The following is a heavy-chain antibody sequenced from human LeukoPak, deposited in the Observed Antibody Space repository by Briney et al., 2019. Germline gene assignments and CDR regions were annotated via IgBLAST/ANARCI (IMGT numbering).Heavy chain of an antibody. CDR1: FTFNIYG. Sequence: GGSLRLSCASTFTFNIYGMHWVRQAPGKGLGWVAFIQYEGSEKDYAASVKGRFAISTHNSRNTLSLQMKSPKTEETAGYYFTRARTAYSYATLFDYWGQGTLVTASS. V-gene: IGHV3-30*02. J-gene: IGHJ4*02. D-gene: IGHD5-12*01. CDR2: IQYEGSEK. CDR3: TRARTAYSYATLFDY.